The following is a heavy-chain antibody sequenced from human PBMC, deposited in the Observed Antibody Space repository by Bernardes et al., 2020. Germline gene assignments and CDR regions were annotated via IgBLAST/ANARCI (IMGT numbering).Heavy chain of an antibody. J-gene: IGHJ4*02. CDR2: IYYSGST. CDR1: GGSISSNSDY. Sequence: SESLSLTCTVSGGSISSNSDYWGWLLQPPGLGLEWLGSIYYSGSTYYNPSLKSRVTISVDTSKNQFSLKLSSVTAADTAVYYCARTRYSGYEFGYWGQGTLVTVSS. CDR3: ARTRYSGYEFGY. D-gene: IGHD5-12*01. V-gene: IGHV4-39*01.